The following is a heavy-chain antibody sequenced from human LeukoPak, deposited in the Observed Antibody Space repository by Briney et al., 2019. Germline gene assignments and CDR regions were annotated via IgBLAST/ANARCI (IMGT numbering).Heavy chain of an antibody. Sequence: SETLSLTCTVSGGSISSYYWSWIRQPPGKGLEWIGYIYYSGSTNYNPSLKSRVTISVDTSKNQFSLKLSFVTAADTAVYYCARVGVGSSGWAFDYWGQGTLVTVSS. CDR2: IYYSGST. J-gene: IGHJ4*02. CDR1: GGSISSYY. V-gene: IGHV4-59*01. D-gene: IGHD6-19*01. CDR3: ARVGVGSSGWAFDY.